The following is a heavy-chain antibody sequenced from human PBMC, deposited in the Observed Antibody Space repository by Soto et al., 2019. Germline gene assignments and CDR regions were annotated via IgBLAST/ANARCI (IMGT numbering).Heavy chain of an antibody. D-gene: IGHD3-22*01. CDR3: ARSHYYDSSGSNWLDP. CDR1: GGSFSGYY. Sequence: SETLSLTCAVYGGSFSGYYWSWIRQPPGKGLEWIGEINHSGSTNYNPSLKSRVTISVDTSKSQFSLKLSSVTAADTAVYYCARSHYYDSSGSNWLDPWGQGTLVTVSS. CDR2: INHSGST. V-gene: IGHV4-34*01. J-gene: IGHJ5*02.